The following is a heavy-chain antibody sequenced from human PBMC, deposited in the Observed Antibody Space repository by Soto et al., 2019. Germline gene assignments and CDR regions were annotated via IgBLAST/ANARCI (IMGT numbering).Heavy chain of an antibody. J-gene: IGHJ6*02. D-gene: IGHD3-3*01. CDR2: ISGSGGST. Sequence: GGSLRLSCAASGFTFSSYAMSWVRQAPGKGLEWVSAISGSGGSTYYADSVKGRFTISRDNSKNTLYLQMNSLRAEDTAVYYCANSPTPFWSGTNRAPREAPNYYYYYGMDVWGQGTTVTVSS. CDR3: ANSPTPFWSGTNRAPREAPNYYYYYGMDV. V-gene: IGHV3-23*01. CDR1: GFTFSSYA.